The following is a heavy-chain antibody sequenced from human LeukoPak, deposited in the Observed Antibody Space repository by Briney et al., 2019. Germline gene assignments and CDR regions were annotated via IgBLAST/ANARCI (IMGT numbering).Heavy chain of an antibody. D-gene: IGHD2-15*01. CDR2: IWYDGSNK. Sequence: GGSLRLSCAASRFTFRNYGVHWVRQAPGKGLEWVAVIWYDGSNKYYVDSVEGRFTVSRDNSKNTLYLQMNSLRVEDTAIYYCARDRGWPAVHFDLWGQGTLVTVSS. V-gene: IGHV3-33*01. J-gene: IGHJ4*02. CDR1: RFTFRNYG. CDR3: ARDRGWPAVHFDL.